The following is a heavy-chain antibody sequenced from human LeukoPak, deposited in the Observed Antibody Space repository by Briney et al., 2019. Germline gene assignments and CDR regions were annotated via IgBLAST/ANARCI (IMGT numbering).Heavy chain of an antibody. J-gene: IGHJ4*02. CDR2: ISVSGGST. CDR3: APYCSGGSCYRY. V-gene: IGHV3-23*01. CDR1: GLTFSSYA. Sequence: GGSLRLSCVASGLTFSSYAMSWVRQAPGKGLEWASTISVSGGSTYYADPVKGRFTISRDNSKNTLYLQMNSLRAEDTAVYYCAPYCSGGSCYRYWGQGTLVTVSS. D-gene: IGHD2-15*01.